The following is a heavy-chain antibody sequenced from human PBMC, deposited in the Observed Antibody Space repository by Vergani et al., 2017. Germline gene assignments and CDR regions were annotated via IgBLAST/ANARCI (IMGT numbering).Heavy chain of an antibody. Sequence: QVQLVESGGGVVQPGRSLRLSCAASGFTFSSYGMHWVRQAPGKGLEWVAVIWYDGSNKYYADSVKGRFTISRDNSKNTLYLQMNSLRAEDTAVYYCARGRFGELVGKGYPNHVNYYCYYGMDVWGQGTTVTVSS. D-gene: IGHD3-10*01. CDR1: GFTFSSYG. J-gene: IGHJ6*02. V-gene: IGHV3-33*01. CDR3: ARGRFGELVGKGYPNHVNYYCYYGMDV. CDR2: IWYDGSNK.